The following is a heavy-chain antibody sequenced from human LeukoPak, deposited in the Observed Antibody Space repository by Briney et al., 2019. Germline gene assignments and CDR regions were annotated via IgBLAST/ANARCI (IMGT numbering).Heavy chain of an antibody. Sequence: SETLSLTCAVYGGSFSGYYWSWIRQPPGKGLEWIGEINHSGSTNYNPSLKSRVTISVDTSKNQFSLKLSSVTAADTAVYYCARRSSRIRSFDYWGQGTLVTVSS. CDR3: ARRSSRIRSFDY. J-gene: IGHJ4*02. D-gene: IGHD6-13*01. CDR1: GGSFSGYY. V-gene: IGHV4-34*01. CDR2: INHSGST.